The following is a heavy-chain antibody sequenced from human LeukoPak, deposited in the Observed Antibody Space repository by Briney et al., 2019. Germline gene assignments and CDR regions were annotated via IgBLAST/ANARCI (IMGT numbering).Heavy chain of an antibody. CDR2: INPSGGST. D-gene: IGHD6-13*01. J-gene: IGHJ6*02. CDR3: AKDRIAAVGTPYYYYGMDV. V-gene: IGHV1-46*01. Sequence: ASVKVSCKASGYTFTSYYMHWVRQAPGQGLEWMGIINPSGGSTSYAQKFQGRVTMTRDTSTSTVYMELSSLRSEDTAVYYCAKDRIAAVGTPYYYYGMDVWGQGTTVTVSS. CDR1: GYTFTSYY.